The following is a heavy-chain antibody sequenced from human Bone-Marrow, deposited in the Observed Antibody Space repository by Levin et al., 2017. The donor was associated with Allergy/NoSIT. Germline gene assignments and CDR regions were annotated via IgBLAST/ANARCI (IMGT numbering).Heavy chain of an antibody. D-gene: IGHD3-3*01. CDR3: ARDTRRFYDFWSGYYLDAFDI. J-gene: IGHJ3*02. CDR1: GGTFSSYA. Sequence: SVKVSCKASGGTFSSYAISWVRQAPGQGLEWMGGIIPIFGTANYAQKFQGRVTITADESTSTAYMELSSLRSEDTAVYYCARDTRRFYDFWSGYYLDAFDIWGQGTMVTVSS. CDR2: IIPIFGTA. V-gene: IGHV1-69*13.